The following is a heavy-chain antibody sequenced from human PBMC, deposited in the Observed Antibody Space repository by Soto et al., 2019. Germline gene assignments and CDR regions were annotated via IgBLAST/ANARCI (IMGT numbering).Heavy chain of an antibody. D-gene: IGHD6-19*01. V-gene: IGHV3-23*01. Sequence: GGSLRLSCAASGFTFSNYAMNWVRQAPGKGLEWVSAISGSGGSTCYADSVKGRFTISRDNSKNTLYLQMNSLRAEDTAVYYCAKDRIAVGGTVHYWGQGTLVTVSS. CDR2: ISGSGGST. CDR3: AKDRIAVGGTVHY. CDR1: GFTFSNYA. J-gene: IGHJ4*02.